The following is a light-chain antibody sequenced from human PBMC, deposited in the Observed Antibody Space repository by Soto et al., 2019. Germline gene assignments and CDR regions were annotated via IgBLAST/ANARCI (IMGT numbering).Light chain of an antibody. CDR2: KAS. CDR1: QSISSR. J-gene: IGKJ1*01. V-gene: IGKV1-5*03. CDR3: QQYNSYWET. Sequence: DIQMTQSPSTLSASVGDRVTITCWASQSISSRLAWYQQKPGKAPKLLIYKASSLESGVPSRFSGSGSGTEFTLTISSLQPDDFATYYCQQYNSYWETFGQGTKVDIK.